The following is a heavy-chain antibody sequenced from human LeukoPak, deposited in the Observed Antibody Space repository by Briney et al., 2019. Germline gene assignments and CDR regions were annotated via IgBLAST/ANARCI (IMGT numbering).Heavy chain of an antibody. CDR3: AGDQVDVVEMATTSLGMDV. D-gene: IGHD5-24*01. J-gene: IGHJ6*02. V-gene: IGHV1-46*01. Sequence: ASVKVSCKASGYTFTSYYMHWVRQAPGQGLEWMGIINPSGGSTSYAQKFQGRVTMTGDTSTSTVYMELSSLRSEDTAVYYCAGDQVDVVEMATTSLGMDVWGQGTTVTVSS. CDR2: INPSGGST. CDR1: GYTFTSYY.